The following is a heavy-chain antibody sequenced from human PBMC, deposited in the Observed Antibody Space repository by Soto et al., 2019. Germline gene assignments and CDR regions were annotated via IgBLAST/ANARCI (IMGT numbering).Heavy chain of an antibody. CDR1: GYSFTSYW. J-gene: IGHJ6*02. D-gene: IGHD4-4*01. CDR3: ARQVHSNSFYYYYHGMDG. CDR2: IYPGDSDT. Sequence: GESLKISCKGSGYSFTSYWIGWVRQMPGKGLEWMGIIYPGDSDTRYSPSFQGQVTISADKSISTAYLQWSSLKASDTAMYYCARQVHSNSFYYYYHGMDGWGQGPTVTVSS. V-gene: IGHV5-51*01.